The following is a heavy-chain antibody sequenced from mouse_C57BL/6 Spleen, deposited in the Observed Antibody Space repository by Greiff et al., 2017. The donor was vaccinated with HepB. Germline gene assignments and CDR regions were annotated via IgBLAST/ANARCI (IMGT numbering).Heavy chain of an antibody. V-gene: IGHV5-4*03. D-gene: IGHD1-1*01. J-gene: IGHJ2*01. CDR1: GFTFSSYA. CDR2: ISDGGSYT. Sequence: EVKLMESGGGLVKPGGSLKLSCAASGFTFSSYAMSWVRQTPEKRLEWVATISDGGSYTYYPDNVKGRFTISRDNAKNNLYLQMSHLKSEDTAMYYCARGVDYYGSSHFDYWGQGTTLTVSS. CDR3: ARGVDYYGSSHFDY.